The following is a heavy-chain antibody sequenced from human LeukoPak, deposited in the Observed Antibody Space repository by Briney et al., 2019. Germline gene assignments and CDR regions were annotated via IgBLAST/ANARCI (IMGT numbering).Heavy chain of an antibody. D-gene: IGHD1-26*01. Sequence: PGGSLRLSCAASGFTFSSYEMNWVRQAPGKGLEWVSYISSSGRTIYYADSVKGRFTISRDNAKNSLCLQMNSLRAEDTAVYYCARVSGTYFDYWGQGTLVTVSS. J-gene: IGHJ4*02. CDR2: ISSSGRTI. V-gene: IGHV3-48*03. CDR3: ARVSGTYFDY. CDR1: GFTFSSYE.